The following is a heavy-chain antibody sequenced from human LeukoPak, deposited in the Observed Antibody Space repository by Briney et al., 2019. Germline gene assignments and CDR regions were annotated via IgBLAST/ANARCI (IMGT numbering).Heavy chain of an antibody. Sequence: KLSETLSLTCTVSGGSISSYYWSWIRQPAGKGLEWIGRIYTSGSTNYNPSLKSRVTMSVDTSKNQFSLKLSSVTAADTAVYYCARDRDSYGYHSWFDPWGQGTLVTVSS. V-gene: IGHV4-4*07. J-gene: IGHJ5*02. CDR1: GGSISSYY. CDR3: ARDRDSYGYHSWFDP. D-gene: IGHD5-18*01. CDR2: IYTSGST.